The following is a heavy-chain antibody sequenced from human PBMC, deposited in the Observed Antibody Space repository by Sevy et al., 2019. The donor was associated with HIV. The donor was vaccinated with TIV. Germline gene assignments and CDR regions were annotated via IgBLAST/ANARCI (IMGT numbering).Heavy chain of an antibody. V-gene: IGHV3-11*01. J-gene: IGHJ4*02. CDR1: GFTFSDYY. CDR2: ISSSGSTI. CDR3: ARDLGYSYGYEGGFDY. Sequence: GGSLRLSCAASGFTFSDYYMSWIRQAPGKGLEWVSYISSSGSTIYYADSVKGRFTTSRDNAKNSLYLQMNSLRAEDTAVYYCARDLGYSYGYEGGFDYWGQGTLVTVSS. D-gene: IGHD5-18*01.